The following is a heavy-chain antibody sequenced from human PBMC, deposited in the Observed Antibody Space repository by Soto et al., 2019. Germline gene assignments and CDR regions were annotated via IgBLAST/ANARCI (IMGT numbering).Heavy chain of an antibody. CDR2: ITPVFGTT. CDR1: GGTLGSYV. Sequence: QVQLVQSGPEVKKPGSSVKISCKASGGTLGSYVFSWVRQAPGHGLEWMGRITPVFGTTSYAQNFQDRLTVSADESTTTIHADLSGLTSDDTAVCYCGRGLPPDLWGQGTLVTVSS. D-gene: IGHD3-10*01. V-gene: IGHV1-69*18. CDR3: GRGLPPDL. J-gene: IGHJ5*02.